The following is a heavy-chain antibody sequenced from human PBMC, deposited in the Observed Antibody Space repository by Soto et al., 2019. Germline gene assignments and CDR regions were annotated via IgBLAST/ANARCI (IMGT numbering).Heavy chain of an antibody. D-gene: IGHD6-6*01. CDR1: GVTVSIYV. CDR3: ARVVEQLAQRYYYYYGMDV. Sequence: LELCSAASGVTVSIYVMHWVRQAPGKGLVWVSRINSDGSSTSYADSVKGRFTISRDNAKNTLYLQMNSLRAEDTAVYYCARVVEQLAQRYYYYYGMDVWGQGTTVTVSS. V-gene: IGHV3-74*01. CDR2: INSDGSST. J-gene: IGHJ6*02.